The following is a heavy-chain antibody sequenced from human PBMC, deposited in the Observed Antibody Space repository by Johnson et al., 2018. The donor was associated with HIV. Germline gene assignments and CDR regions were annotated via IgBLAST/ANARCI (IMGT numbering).Heavy chain of an antibody. D-gene: IGHD1-26*01. Sequence: QLVESGGGVVQPGRSLRLSCAASGFTFSSYAIHWVRQAPGKGLEGVAIISYDGSNKYYADSVKGRFTISRDNSKNTLYLQMNSLRHEDTAVYYCARGGRVIVGTEGAFDIWGQGTMVTVSS. J-gene: IGHJ3*02. CDR3: ARGGRVIVGTEGAFDI. CDR1: GFTFSSYA. V-gene: IGHV3-30*04. CDR2: ISYDGSNK.